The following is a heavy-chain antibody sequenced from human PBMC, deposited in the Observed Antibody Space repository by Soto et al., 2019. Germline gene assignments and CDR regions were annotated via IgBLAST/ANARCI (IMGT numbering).Heavy chain of an antibody. V-gene: IGHV3-30*18. J-gene: IGHJ6*02. Sequence: GGSLRLSCAASGFTFRSHSMNWVRQAPGKGLEWVAVISYDGSNKYYADSVKGRFTISRDNSKNTLYLQMNSLRAEDTAVYYCAKDWVAAAGSGGYYYYGMDVWGQGTTVTVSS. CDR3: AKDWVAAAGSGGYYYYGMDV. CDR1: GFTFRSHS. CDR2: ISYDGSNK. D-gene: IGHD6-13*01.